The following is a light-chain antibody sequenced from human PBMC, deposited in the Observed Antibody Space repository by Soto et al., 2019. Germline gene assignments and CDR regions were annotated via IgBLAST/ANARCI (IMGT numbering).Light chain of an antibody. J-gene: IGLJ2*01. CDR3: SSYTSSSALVV. Sequence: QSVLTQPASVSGSPGQSITISCTGTSYDVGGYNFVSWYQQHPGKAPKLMIYEVRHRPSGVSNRFSGSKSGTTASLTISGLQAEDEADYYCSSYTSSSALVVFGGGTKLTVL. CDR2: EVR. CDR1: SYDVGGYNF. V-gene: IGLV2-14*01.